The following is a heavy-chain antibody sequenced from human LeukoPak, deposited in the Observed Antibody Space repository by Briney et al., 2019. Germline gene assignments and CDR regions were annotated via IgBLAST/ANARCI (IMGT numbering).Heavy chain of an antibody. J-gene: IGHJ3*02. Sequence: GGSLRLSCAASGFTFSSYGMHWVRQAPGKGLEWVAFIRYDGSNKYYADSVKGRFTISRDNSKNTLYLQMNSLRAEDTAVYYCAKDPGDWNLGGAFDIWGQGTMVTVSP. CDR3: AKDPGDWNLGGAFDI. CDR2: IRYDGSNK. D-gene: IGHD1-1*01. CDR1: GFTFSSYG. V-gene: IGHV3-30*02.